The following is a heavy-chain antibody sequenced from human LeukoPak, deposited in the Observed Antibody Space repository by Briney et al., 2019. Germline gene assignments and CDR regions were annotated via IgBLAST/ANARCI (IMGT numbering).Heavy chain of an antibody. J-gene: IGHJ4*02. Sequence: SETLSLTCTVSGGSISSYYWSWIRQPPGKGLEWIGYIYYSGSTNYNPSLKSRVTISVDTSKNQFSLKLNSVTAADTAVYYCARVSGYEMRYFDYWGQGTLVTVSS. CDR1: GGSISSYY. CDR3: ARVSGYEMRYFDY. D-gene: IGHD5-12*01. CDR2: IYYSGST. V-gene: IGHV4-59*01.